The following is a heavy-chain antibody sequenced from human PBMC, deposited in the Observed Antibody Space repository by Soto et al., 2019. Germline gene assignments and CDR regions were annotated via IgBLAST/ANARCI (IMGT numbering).Heavy chain of an antibody. J-gene: IGHJ4*02. V-gene: IGHV3-15*01. CDR1: GFTFSNAW. Sequence: PGGSLRLSCAASGFTFSNAWMSWVRQAPGKGLEWVGRIKSKTDGGTTDYAAPVKGRFTISRDNSKNTLYLQMNSLKTEDTAVYYCTTGQLGAYRVDYWGQGTLVTVSS. CDR3: TTGQLGAYRVDY. D-gene: IGHD1-1*01. CDR2: IKSKTDGGTT.